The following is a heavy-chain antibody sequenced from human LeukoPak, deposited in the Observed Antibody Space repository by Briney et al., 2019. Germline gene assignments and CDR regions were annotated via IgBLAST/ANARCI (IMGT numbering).Heavy chain of an antibody. J-gene: IGHJ4*02. CDR3: AKDGLVPGDY. CDR2: ISYDGSNK. CDR1: GFTFSSYG. Sequence: PGGSLRLSCAASGFTFSSYGMHWVRQAPGKGLEWVAVISYDGSNKYYADSVKGRFTISRDNSKNTLYLQMNSLRAEDTAVYYCAKDGLVPGDYWGQGTLVTVSS. D-gene: IGHD6-19*01. V-gene: IGHV3-30*18.